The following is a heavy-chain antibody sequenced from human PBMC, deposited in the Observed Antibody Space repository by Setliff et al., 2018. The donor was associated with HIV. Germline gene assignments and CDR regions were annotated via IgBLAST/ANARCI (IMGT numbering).Heavy chain of an antibody. CDR2: INHSGSN. D-gene: IGHD1-26*01. V-gene: IGHV4-34*01. J-gene: IGHJ4*02. CDR3: ARGLGMVESTTPFDL. Sequence: SETLSLTCAVYGESLSPYYWSWIRQPPGKGLEWIGEINHSGSNNYNPSLKSRVTLSVDTSKNQFSLKLTSVTAADAAVYYCARGLGMVESTTPFDLWGQGTLVTVSS. CDR1: GESLSPYY.